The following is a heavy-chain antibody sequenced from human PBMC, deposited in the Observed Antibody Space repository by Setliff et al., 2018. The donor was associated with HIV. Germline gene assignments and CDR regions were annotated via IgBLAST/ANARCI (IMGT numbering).Heavy chain of an antibody. Sequence: PGGSLRLSCAASGFTFSSYWMSWVRQAPGKGLEWVADIKQDGSKAYYTDSVKGRFTISRDNPKNSLYLQMTSLRAEDTAVYYCARDDSNGNTDAFDIWGQGTTVTVS. CDR2: IKQDGSKA. CDR1: GFTFSSYW. V-gene: IGHV3-7*04. J-gene: IGHJ3*02. CDR3: ARDDSNGNTDAFDI. D-gene: IGHD5-18*01.